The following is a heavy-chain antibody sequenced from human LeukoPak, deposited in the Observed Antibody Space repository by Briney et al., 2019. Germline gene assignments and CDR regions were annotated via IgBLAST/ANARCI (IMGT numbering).Heavy chain of an antibody. D-gene: IGHD3-10*01. Sequence: GGSLRLSCAASGFTFSGFSMSWVRQGPTKGLEWVANIKQDGSERYYVDSVKGRFTIPRDNAKNSLSLQMNNLRVEDTAVYYCARAGSHWHYVYWGQGTVVTVSS. J-gene: IGHJ4*02. CDR2: IKQDGSER. CDR1: GFTFSGFS. V-gene: IGHV3-7*01. CDR3: ARAGSHWHYVY.